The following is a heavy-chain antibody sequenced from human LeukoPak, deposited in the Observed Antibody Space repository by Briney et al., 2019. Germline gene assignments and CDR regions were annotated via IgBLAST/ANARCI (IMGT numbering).Heavy chain of an antibody. CDR3: ARQFYYDRSGFFEGAY. CDR1: GYKFTNYW. CDR2: VYPGDSDA. D-gene: IGHD3-22*01. J-gene: IGHJ4*02. Sequence: RGESLKISCKGSGYKFTNYWIGWVRQMPGKGLEWMGSVYPGDSDARYSPSFQGQVIVSADRSISTAYLQWSSLKASDTAMYYCARQFYYDRSGFFEGAYWGQGSLVTVSS. V-gene: IGHV5-51*01.